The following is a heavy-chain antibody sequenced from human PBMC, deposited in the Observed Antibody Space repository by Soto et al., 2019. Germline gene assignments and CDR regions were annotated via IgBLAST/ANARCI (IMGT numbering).Heavy chain of an antibody. CDR2: IYYSGST. V-gene: IGHV4-31*03. D-gene: IGHD1-7*01. Sequence: QVQLQESGPGLVKPSQTLSLTCTVSGGSISSGGYYWSWIRQHPGKGLEWIGYIYYSGSTYYNPYLKSRVTISVDTSKNQFSLKLSSVTAADTAVYYCARGTGTFDGTYYYYYGMDVWGQGTTVTVSS. CDR3: ARGTGTFDGTYYYYYGMDV. J-gene: IGHJ6*02. CDR1: GGSISSGGYY.